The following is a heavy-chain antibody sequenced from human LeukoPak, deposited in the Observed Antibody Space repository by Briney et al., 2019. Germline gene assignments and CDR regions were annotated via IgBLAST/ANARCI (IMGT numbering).Heavy chain of an antibody. V-gene: IGHV3-30*18. Sequence: GGSLRLSCAASGFTFTTDGMHWVRQAPGKGLEWVAAIASNGGSEYYADSVKGRFTISRDNSKNTLFLQMNILRPDDTAVYYCSKRGHYSINWYHYFDYWGQGTLVTVSS. J-gene: IGHJ4*02. CDR3: SKRGHYSINWYHYFDY. D-gene: IGHD6-13*01. CDR2: IASNGGSE. CDR1: GFTFTTDG.